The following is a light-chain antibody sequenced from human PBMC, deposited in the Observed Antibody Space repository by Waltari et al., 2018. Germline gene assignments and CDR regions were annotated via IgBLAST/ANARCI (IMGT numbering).Light chain of an antibody. V-gene: IGKV1-12*01. Sequence: DIQMAQSPSSVSASVGDTVTITGRASEGLRTWLAWYQQKPGKAPKLLIYGASILQSGVPARFSGSGSGTDFTLTISNLQADDFASYYCQQAHTFPFTFGPGTKVYIK. J-gene: IGKJ3*01. CDR3: QQAHTFPFT. CDR1: EGLRTW. CDR2: GAS.